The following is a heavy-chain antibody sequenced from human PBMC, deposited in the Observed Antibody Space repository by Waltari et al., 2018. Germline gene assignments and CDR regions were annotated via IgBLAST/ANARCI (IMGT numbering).Heavy chain of an antibody. J-gene: IGHJ4*02. CDR1: GFTFRSYW. Sequence: EVQLVESGGGLVQPGGSLSLSCAASGFTFRSYWMSWVRQAPGKGLEWVANIKQDGSEKYYVDSVKGRFTISRDNAKNSLYLQMNSLRAEDTAVYYCARVMIASFDYWGQGTLVTVSS. V-gene: IGHV3-7*01. D-gene: IGHD2-8*01. CDR2: IKQDGSEK. CDR3: ARVMIASFDY.